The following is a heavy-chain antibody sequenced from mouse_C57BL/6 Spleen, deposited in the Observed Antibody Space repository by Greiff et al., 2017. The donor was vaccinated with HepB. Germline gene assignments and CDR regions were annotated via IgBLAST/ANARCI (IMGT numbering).Heavy chain of an antibody. CDR3: ARWTHSNCWYFDV. D-gene: IGHD2-5*01. CDR1: GYAFSSSW. Sequence: VQLQQPGPELVKPGASVKISCKASGYAFSSSWMNWVKQRPGKGLEWIGRIYPGDGDTNYNGKFKGKATLTADKSSSTAYMQLSSLTSEDSAVYFCARWTHSNCWYFDVWGTGTTVTVSS. V-gene: IGHV1-82*01. J-gene: IGHJ1*03. CDR2: IYPGDGDT.